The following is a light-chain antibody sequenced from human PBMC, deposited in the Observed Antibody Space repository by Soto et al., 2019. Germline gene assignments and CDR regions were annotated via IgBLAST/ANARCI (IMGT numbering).Light chain of an antibody. CDR2: DTS. CDR3: QQYNNWPPIT. Sequence: ELVMTQSPATLSVSPGARATLSCRASQSVSIKLAWYQQKPGQAPRLLIYDTSTRATGIPARFSGIVSGTEFTLTIRRLQPEDFAAYYCQQYNNWPPITFGQGTKVDIK. CDR1: QSVSIK. J-gene: IGKJ1*01. V-gene: IGKV3-15*01.